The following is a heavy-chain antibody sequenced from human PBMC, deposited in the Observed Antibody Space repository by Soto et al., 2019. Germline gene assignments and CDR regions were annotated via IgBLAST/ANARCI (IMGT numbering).Heavy chain of an antibody. V-gene: IGHV4-59*12. Sequence: SETLSLTCTVSGGSISSYYWSWIRQPPGKGLEWIGYIYYSGSTNYNPSLKSRVTISVDTSKNQFSLKLRSVTAADTAVYYCARAANYYDSTGYYTFDHWGQGTLVTVSS. CDR1: GGSISSYY. J-gene: IGHJ4*02. CDR2: IYYSGST. CDR3: ARAANYYDSTGYYTFDH. D-gene: IGHD3-22*01.